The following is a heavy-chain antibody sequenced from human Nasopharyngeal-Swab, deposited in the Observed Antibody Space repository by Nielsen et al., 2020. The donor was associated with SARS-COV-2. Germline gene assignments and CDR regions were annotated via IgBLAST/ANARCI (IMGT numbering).Heavy chain of an antibody. CDR3: ARDQGCTSSYWFDT. V-gene: IGHV1-18*01. CDR1: GYTFTSDG. CDR2: ISGYNGFT. J-gene: IGHJ5*02. D-gene: IGHD2-2*01. Sequence: ASVTVSCKASGYTFTSDGISWVRQAPGQGLEWMGWISGYNGFTNYEQKFQGRVTMTTDTSTSTAYLELRSLTSDDTAVYYCARDQGCTSSYWFDTWGQGTLVNVSS.